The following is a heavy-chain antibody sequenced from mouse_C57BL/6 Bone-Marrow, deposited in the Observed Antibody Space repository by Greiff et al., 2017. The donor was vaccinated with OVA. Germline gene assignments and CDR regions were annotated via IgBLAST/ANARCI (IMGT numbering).Heavy chain of an antibody. D-gene: IGHD1-1*01. CDR2: IRAGGRYT. Sequence: EVKLQESGGGLVKPGGSLKLSCAASGFTFSSYAMSWVRQTPDKRLEWVATIRAGGRYTYYPDNVKGRFTLSRDNAKNNLYLQMSHLKSEDTASYYCARDLSLVTTVVAPMDYWGQGTSVTVSS. CDR3: ARDLSLVTTVVAPMDY. J-gene: IGHJ4*01. V-gene: IGHV5-4*01. CDR1: GFTFSSYA.